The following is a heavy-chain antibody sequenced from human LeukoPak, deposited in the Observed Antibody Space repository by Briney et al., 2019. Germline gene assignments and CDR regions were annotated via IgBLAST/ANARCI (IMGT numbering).Heavy chain of an antibody. V-gene: IGHV4-34*01. D-gene: IGHD5-18*01. CDR2: INHSGST. CDR1: GGSFSGYY. J-gene: IGHJ4*02. CDR3: ARGVRSSTYSYGFMNY. Sequence: PSETLSLTCAVYGGSFSGYYWSWIRQPPGKGLEWIGEINHSGSTNYNPSLKSRVTISVDASKNQFSLKLNSVTAADTAVYYCARGVRSSTYSYGFMNYWGQGTLVTVSS.